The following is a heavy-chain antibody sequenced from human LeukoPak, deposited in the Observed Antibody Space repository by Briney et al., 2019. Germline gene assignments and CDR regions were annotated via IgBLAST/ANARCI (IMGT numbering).Heavy chain of an antibody. CDR1: AGSISSYY. Sequence: SETLSLTCTVSAGSISSYYWSWIRQPPGKGLEWIGYIYYSGSTNYNPSLKSRVTISVDTSKNQFSLKLSSVTAADTAVYYCARGGYYYYYYGMDVWGKGTTVTVSS. V-gene: IGHV4-59*01. CDR2: IYYSGST. CDR3: ARGGYYYYYYGMDV. D-gene: IGHD2-15*01. J-gene: IGHJ6*04.